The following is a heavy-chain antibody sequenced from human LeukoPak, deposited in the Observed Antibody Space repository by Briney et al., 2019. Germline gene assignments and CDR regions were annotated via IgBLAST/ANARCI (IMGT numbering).Heavy chain of an antibody. CDR1: GGPISSSSYY. CDR2: IYYSGST. J-gene: IGHJ4*02. Sequence: SETLSLTCTVSGGPISSSSYYWGWIRQPPGKGLEWIGSIYYSGSTYYNPSLKSRVTISVDTSKNHFSLKLSSVTAADTAVYYCARDIRYCRGGSCYSSDLDYWGQGTLVTVSS. V-gene: IGHV4-39*02. D-gene: IGHD2-15*01. CDR3: ARDIRYCRGGSCYSSDLDY.